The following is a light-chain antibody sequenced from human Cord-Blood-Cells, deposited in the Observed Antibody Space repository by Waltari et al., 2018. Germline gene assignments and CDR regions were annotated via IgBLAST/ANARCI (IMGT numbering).Light chain of an antibody. Sequence: QSVLTQPPSVSGAPGQRVTISCTGSSSNIGAGYDVHWYQQLPGTAPKLLIYGNSNRPSGVPDRFSVSKSGTSASLAITGLQAEDEADYYCQSYDSSLSVLVVFGGGTKLTVL. V-gene: IGLV1-40*01. CDR2: GNS. J-gene: IGLJ2*01. CDR1: SSNIGAGYD. CDR3: QSYDSSLSVLVV.